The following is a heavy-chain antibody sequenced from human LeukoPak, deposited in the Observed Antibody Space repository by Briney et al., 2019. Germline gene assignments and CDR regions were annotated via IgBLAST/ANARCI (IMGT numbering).Heavy chain of an antibody. CDR1: GGSISSGGYS. CDR2: INHSGST. Sequence: PSETLSLTCAVSGGSISSGGYSWSWIRQPPGKGLEWIGYINHSGSTNYNPSLKSRVTISVDTSKNQFSLKMSSVTAADTAVYYCARRGIVVVPAAITSYYFDYWGQGTLVTVSS. J-gene: IGHJ4*02. V-gene: IGHV4-30-2*01. CDR3: ARRGIVVVPAAITSYYFDY. D-gene: IGHD2-2*02.